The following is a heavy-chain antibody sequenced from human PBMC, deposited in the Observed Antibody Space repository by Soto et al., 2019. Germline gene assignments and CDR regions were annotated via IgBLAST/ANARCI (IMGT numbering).Heavy chain of an antibody. CDR1: GYTFTSYY. Sequence: GASVKVSCKASGYTFTSYYMHWVRQAPGQRLEWMGWINAGNGNTKYSQKFQGRVTITRDTSASTAYMELSSLRSEDTAVYYCASGLGEYSGYDPYYYYYGMDVWGQGTTVTVSS. J-gene: IGHJ6*02. CDR3: ASGLGEYSGYDPYYYYYGMDV. D-gene: IGHD5-12*01. CDR2: INAGNGNT. V-gene: IGHV1-3*01.